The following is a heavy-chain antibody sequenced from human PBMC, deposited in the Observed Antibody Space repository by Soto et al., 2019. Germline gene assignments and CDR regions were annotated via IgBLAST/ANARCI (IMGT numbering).Heavy chain of an antibody. D-gene: IGHD4-17*01. J-gene: IGHJ4*02. CDR1: GYTFTSYG. CDR3: ARDHDSLLDDYGDYWDY. CDR2: INAYNGNT. V-gene: IGHV1-18*01. Sequence: QVQLVQSGAEVKKPGASVKVSCKASGYTFTSYGISWVRQAPGQGLEWMGWINAYNGNTNYAQKLQGRVTMTTDTSTSTAYMELRSLRSDDTAVYYCARDHDSLLDDYGDYWDYWGQGTLVTVSS.